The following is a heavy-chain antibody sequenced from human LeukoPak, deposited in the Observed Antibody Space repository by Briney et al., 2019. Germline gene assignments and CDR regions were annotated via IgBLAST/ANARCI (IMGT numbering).Heavy chain of an antibody. V-gene: IGHV4-38-2*02. CDR3: ARFSVVRHY. CDR1: GYSISSGYY. Sequence: PSETLSLTCTVSGYSISSGYYWGWIRQPPGKGLEWIGSIYHSGSTYYNPSLKSRVTISVDTSKNQFSLKLSSVTAADTAVYYCARFSVVRHYWGQGTLVTVSS. J-gene: IGHJ4*02. D-gene: IGHD4-23*01. CDR2: IYHSGST.